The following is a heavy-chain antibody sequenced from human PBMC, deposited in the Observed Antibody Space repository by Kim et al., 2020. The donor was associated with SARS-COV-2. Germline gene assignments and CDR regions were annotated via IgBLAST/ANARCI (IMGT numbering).Heavy chain of an antibody. J-gene: IGHJ3*02. D-gene: IGHD3-22*01. CDR3: ATHPTYYYDSRAAGAFDI. Sequence: SETLSLTCTVSGGSISSGGYYWSWIRQHPGKGLEWIGYIYYSGSTYYNPSLKSRVTISVDTSKNQFSLKLSSVTAADTAVYYCATHPTYYYDSRAAGAFDIWGQGTMVTVSS. CDR1: GGSISSGGYY. CDR2: IYYSGST. V-gene: IGHV4-31*03.